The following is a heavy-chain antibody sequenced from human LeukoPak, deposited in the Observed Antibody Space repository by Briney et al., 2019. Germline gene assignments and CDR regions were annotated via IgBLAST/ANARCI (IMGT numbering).Heavy chain of an antibody. Sequence: SGGSLRLSCAASGFTFSSYDMHWVRQAPGRGLEWVSAISGSGGSTYYADSVKGRFTISRDNSKNTLYLQLNSLRAEDTAVYYCAKSGGYCSSTSCFPDYYYMDVWGKGTTVTVSS. D-gene: IGHD2-2*01. CDR3: AKSGGYCSSTSCFPDYYYMDV. V-gene: IGHV3-23*01. J-gene: IGHJ6*03. CDR2: ISGSGGST. CDR1: GFTFSSYD.